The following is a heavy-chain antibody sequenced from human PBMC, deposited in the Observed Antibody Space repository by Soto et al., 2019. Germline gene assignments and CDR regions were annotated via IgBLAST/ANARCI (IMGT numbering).Heavy chain of an antibody. D-gene: IGHD2-21*02. Sequence: PGGSLRLSCAASGFTFSSYAMSWVRQAPGKGLEWVSAISGSGGSTYYADSVKGRFTISRDNSKNTLYLQMNSLRAEDTAVYYCAKRIYGGDLRPLQYYFDYWGQGTLVTVSS. CDR2: ISGSGGST. V-gene: IGHV3-23*01. CDR1: GFTFSSYA. CDR3: AKRIYGGDLRPLQYYFDY. J-gene: IGHJ4*02.